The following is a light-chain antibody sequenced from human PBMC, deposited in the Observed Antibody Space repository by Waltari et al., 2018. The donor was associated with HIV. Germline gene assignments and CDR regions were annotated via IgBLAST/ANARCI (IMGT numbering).Light chain of an antibody. CDR1: QNVSSN. CDR3: QQYGSSPWT. CDR2: GAS. Sequence: EIVMTQSPATLSVSPGERGTLSCRTSQNVSSNLAWYQHKPGQAPRLLIYGASSRATGIPDKFSGSGSGTDFILTISRLEPEDFAVYYCQQYGSSPWTFGQGTKVEIK. V-gene: IGKV3-20*01. J-gene: IGKJ1*01.